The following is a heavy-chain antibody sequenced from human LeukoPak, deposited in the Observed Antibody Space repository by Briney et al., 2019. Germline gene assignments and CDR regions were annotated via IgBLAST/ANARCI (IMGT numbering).Heavy chain of an antibody. V-gene: IGHV4-59*08. D-gene: IGHD3-10*01. J-gene: IGHJ5*02. CDR2: IYYSGST. CDR1: GGSISSYY. CDR3: ARHFGVRGVSGGNWFDP. Sequence: SETLSLTCTVSGGSISSYYWSWIRQPPGKGLEWIGYIYYSGSTNYNPSLKSRVTISVDTSKNQFSLKLSSVTAADTAVYYCARHFGVRGVSGGNWFDPWGQGTLVTVSS.